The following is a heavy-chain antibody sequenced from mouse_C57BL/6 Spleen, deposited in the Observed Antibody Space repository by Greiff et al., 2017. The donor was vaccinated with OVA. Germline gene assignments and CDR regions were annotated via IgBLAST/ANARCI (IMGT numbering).Heavy chain of an antibody. J-gene: IGHJ2*01. CDR2: ISDGGSYT. D-gene: IGHD3-2*02. CDR1: GFTFSSYA. V-gene: IGHV5-4*01. CDR3: ARDKRSTAQATSFDY. Sequence: EVMLVESGGGLVKPGGSLKLSCAASGFTFSSYAMSWVRQTPEKRLEWVATISDGGSYTYYPDNVKGRFTISRANAKNNLYLQMSHLKSEDTAMYYGARDKRSTAQATSFDYWGQGTTLTVSS.